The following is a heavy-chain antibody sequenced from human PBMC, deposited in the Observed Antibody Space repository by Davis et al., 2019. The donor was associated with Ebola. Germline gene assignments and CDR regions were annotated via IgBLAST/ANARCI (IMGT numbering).Heavy chain of an antibody. D-gene: IGHD2-2*01. CDR2: IDPSDSYT. Sequence: GESLKISCKGSGYSFTSYWISWVRQMPGKGLEWMGRIDPSDSYTNYSPSFQGHVTISADKSISTAYLQWSSLKASDTAMYYCARHRDCSSSSCPRRWFDPWGQGTLVTVSS. CDR1: GYSFTSYW. CDR3: ARHRDCSSSSCPRRWFDP. J-gene: IGHJ5*02. V-gene: IGHV5-10-1*01.